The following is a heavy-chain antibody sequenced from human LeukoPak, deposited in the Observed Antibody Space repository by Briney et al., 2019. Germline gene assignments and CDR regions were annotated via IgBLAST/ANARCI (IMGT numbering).Heavy chain of an antibody. CDR3: ARTMTTTYNWFDP. D-gene: IGHD4-17*01. Sequence: ASVKVSYKASGYTFTGYYMHWVRQAPGQGLEWMGWINPNSGGTNYAQKFQGRVTMTRDTSISTAYMELSRLRSDDTAVYYCARTMTTTYNWFDPWGQGTLVTVSS. CDR1: GYTFTGYY. CDR2: INPNSGGT. V-gene: IGHV1-2*02. J-gene: IGHJ5*02.